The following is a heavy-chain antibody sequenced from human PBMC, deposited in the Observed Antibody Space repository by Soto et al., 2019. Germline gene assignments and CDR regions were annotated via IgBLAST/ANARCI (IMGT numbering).Heavy chain of an antibody. J-gene: IGHJ6*02. D-gene: IGHD3-22*01. CDR3: ARRLYYDTSGFEGGGMDV. CDR1: GGSISSSSYY. Sequence: SETLSLTCTVSGGSISSSSYYWGWIRQPPGKGLEWIGSIYYSGSTYYNPSLKSRVPISVDTSKNQFSLKLSSVTAADTAVYYCARRLYYDTSGFEGGGMDVWGQGTTVT. V-gene: IGHV4-39*01. CDR2: IYYSGST.